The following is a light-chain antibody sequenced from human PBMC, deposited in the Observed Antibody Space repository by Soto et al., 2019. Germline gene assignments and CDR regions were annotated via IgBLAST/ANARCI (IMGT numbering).Light chain of an antibody. CDR1: QSIGHF. CDR2: GAS. CDR3: TQSYFQWAT. J-gene: IGKJ4*01. V-gene: IGKV1-39*01. Sequence: DIQMTQSPSSLSVSVGDTITITCRARQSIGHFLNWYQLKPGQVPKLLIYGASTLNTGVPSRLSGSGSGTDFTLITISLQHADSASYCCTQSYFQWATSGGGTNVEIQ.